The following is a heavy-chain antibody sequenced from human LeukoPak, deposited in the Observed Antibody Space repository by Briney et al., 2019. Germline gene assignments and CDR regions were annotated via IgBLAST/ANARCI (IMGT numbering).Heavy chain of an antibody. CDR2: INHSGST. CDR1: GGSFSGYY. V-gene: IGHV4-34*01. J-gene: IGHJ4*02. Sequence: SETLSLTCAVYGGSFSGYYWSWIRQPPGKGLEWIGEINHSGSTYYNPSLKSRVTISVDTSKNQFSLKLSSVTAADTAVYYCARPAANYYDSSGYIDYWGQGTLVTVSS. CDR3: ARPAANYYDSSGYIDY. D-gene: IGHD3-22*01.